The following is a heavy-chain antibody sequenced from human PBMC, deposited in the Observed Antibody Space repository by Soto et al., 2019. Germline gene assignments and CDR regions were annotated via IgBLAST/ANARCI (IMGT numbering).Heavy chain of an antibody. CDR1: GDYIHVGGYY. D-gene: IGHD2-2*01. Sequence: SETLSLTCRVSGDYIHVGGYYWTWIRQRPGKGLEWMGYIYYTGKTYYNPSLESRLTMSVDRSKNQFSLRLTSVTAADTAVYFCGRDLTSNANCIDPWGQGTLVTVSS. J-gene: IGHJ5*02. CDR3: GRDLTSNANCIDP. V-gene: IGHV4-30-4*01. CDR2: IYYTGKT.